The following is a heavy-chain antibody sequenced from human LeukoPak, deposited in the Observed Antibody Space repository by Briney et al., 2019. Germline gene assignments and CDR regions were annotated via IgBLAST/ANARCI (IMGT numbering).Heavy chain of an antibody. D-gene: IGHD2-15*01. Sequence: GGSLRLSCAASGFSFSTYGIHWVRQAPGKGLEWVAFIQYDGSDKYYADSVKGRFTISRDNSKNNLYLQVNSLSAEDTAVYYCARGSHWFFDYWGQGALVTVSS. CDR3: ARGSHWFFDY. CDR1: GFSFSTYG. J-gene: IGHJ4*02. V-gene: IGHV3-30*02. CDR2: IQYDGSDK.